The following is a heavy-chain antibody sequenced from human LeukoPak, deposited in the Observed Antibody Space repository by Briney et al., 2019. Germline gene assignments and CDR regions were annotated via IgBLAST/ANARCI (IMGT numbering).Heavy chain of an antibody. CDR3: ARGPYSGYTLRPLDY. V-gene: IGHV4-30-4*08. CDR2: IYYSGST. J-gene: IGHJ4*02. CDR1: GGSISSGDYY. D-gene: IGHD5-12*01. Sequence: PSQTLSLTCTVSGGSISSGDYYWSWIRQPPGKGLEWIGYIYYSGSTSYNPSLKSRVTISLDTSKNQFSLKLTSVIAADTAVYYCARGPYSGYTLRPLDYWGQGTLVTVSS.